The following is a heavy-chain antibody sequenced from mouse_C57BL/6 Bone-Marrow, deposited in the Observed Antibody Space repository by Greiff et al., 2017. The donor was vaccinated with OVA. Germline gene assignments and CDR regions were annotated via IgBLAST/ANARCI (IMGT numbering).Heavy chain of an antibody. Sequence: QVHVKQPGAELVKPGASVKLSCKASGYTFTSYWMHWVKQRPGRGLEWIGRIDPNRGGTKYNEKFKSKATLTVDKPTSTAYMQLSSLTSEDSAVYYCARDGWLPYYFDYWGQGTTLTVSS. CDR3: ARDGWLPYYFDY. J-gene: IGHJ2*01. V-gene: IGHV1-72*01. D-gene: IGHD2-3*01. CDR1: GYTFTSYW. CDR2: IDPNRGGT.